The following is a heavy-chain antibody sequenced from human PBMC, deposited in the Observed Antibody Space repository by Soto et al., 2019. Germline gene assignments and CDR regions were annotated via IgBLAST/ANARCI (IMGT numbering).Heavy chain of an antibody. D-gene: IGHD5-12*01. J-gene: IGHJ4*02. V-gene: IGHV4-61*01. Sequence: QVQLQESGPGLVKPSETLSLTCTVSGGSVSSGSYYWSWIRQPPGKGREWIGYIYSSGSTRYNPSLKSLVTISVDTSKNQFSLKLSSVTAAATAVYYCARDGDGYNYWGQGTLGTVSS. CDR2: IYSSGST. CDR3: ARDGDGYNY. CDR1: GGSVSSGSYY.